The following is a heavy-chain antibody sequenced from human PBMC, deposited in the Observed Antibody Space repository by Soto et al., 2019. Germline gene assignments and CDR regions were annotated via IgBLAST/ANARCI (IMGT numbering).Heavy chain of an antibody. CDR1: GFTFSSYW. J-gene: IGHJ4*02. V-gene: IGHV3-23*01. CDR3: AKVGSGWYYFDY. Sequence: VESLRLSCAASGFTFSSYWMSWVRQAPGKGLEWVSGMSGSGASTYYADSVKGRFTISRDNSKNTLYLQMNSLRGEDTAIYYCAKVGSGWYYFDYWGQGTLVTVSS. D-gene: IGHD6-19*01. CDR2: MSGSGAST.